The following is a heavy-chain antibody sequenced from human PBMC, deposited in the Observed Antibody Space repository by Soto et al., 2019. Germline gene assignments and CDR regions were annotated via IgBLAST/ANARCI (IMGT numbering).Heavy chain of an antibody. Sequence: GWSLRLSCVSSVFTFSNYDMSWVRQAPGKGLEWVSGISGTGDSTYYADSVKGRFTISRDNSKNTLYLQMNGLRAEDTAVYYCVKDGRITMVRGVTIPPGYWGQGTLVTVSS. CDR3: VKDGRITMVRGVTIPPGY. J-gene: IGHJ4*02. V-gene: IGHV3-23*01. CDR1: VFTFSNYD. D-gene: IGHD3-10*01. CDR2: ISGTGDST.